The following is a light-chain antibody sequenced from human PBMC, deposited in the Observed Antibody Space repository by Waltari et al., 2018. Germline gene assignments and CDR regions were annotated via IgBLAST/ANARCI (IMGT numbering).Light chain of an antibody. CDR2: ASS. CDR1: QDINNY. V-gene: IGKV1-16*02. J-gene: IGKJ2*01. CDR3: QQYNGYPYT. Sequence: DIQMTQSPPSLSASVGDRITLTCRASQDINNYLAWFQQQPGKDPKSLIYASSNLLSGVPSKFSGSGSGTEFTLTISSLQPEDFATYYCQQYNGYPYTFGQGTKLEI.